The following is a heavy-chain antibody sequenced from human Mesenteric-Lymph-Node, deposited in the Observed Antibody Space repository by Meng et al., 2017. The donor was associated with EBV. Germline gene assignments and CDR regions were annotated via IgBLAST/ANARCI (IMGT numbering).Heavy chain of an antibody. CDR3: ARGFLSFVRVFDY. V-gene: IGHV4-34*01. D-gene: IGHD2/OR15-2a*01. Sequence: QVQLQQSGGGLLKPSETLSLTCAVYGGSFSGYYWSWIRQPPGKGLEWIGEINHSGSTNYNPSLKSRVTISVDTSKNQFSLKLSSVTAADTAVYYCARGFLSFVRVFDYWGQGTLVTVSS. CDR1: GGSFSGYY. CDR2: INHSGST. J-gene: IGHJ4*02.